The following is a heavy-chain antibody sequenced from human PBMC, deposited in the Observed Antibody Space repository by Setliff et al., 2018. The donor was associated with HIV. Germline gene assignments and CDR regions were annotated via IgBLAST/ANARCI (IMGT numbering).Heavy chain of an antibody. Sequence: GASVKVSCKASGGTFNNQAITWVRQAPGQGLEWVGEFIPFFGTTNYAQKFQGRVSFTADASTNTAYMELSSLRSEDTAVFYCGRGKHYSSGSPPLYDSWGQGTLVTVSS. CDR1: GGTFNNQA. CDR3: GRGKHYSSGSPPLYDS. D-gene: IGHD3-10*01. CDR2: FIPFFGTT. V-gene: IGHV1-69*13. J-gene: IGHJ4*02.